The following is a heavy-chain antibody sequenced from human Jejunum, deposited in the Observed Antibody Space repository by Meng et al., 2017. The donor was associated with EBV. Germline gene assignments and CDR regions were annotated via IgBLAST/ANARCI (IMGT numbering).Heavy chain of an antibody. Sequence: QVQRGQSGAEVKEPGASVKFSCKASGYTFTNYGVSWVRQAPGQGLERMGWISAYNGNTDYAQKLQGRVTMTTDTPTSTAYMELRSLRSDDTAVYYCTILSHCDGGICYSYDYWGQGTLVTVSS. V-gene: IGHV1-18*01. J-gene: IGHJ4*02. D-gene: IGHD2-15*01. CDR1: GYTFTNYG. CDR2: ISAYNGNT. CDR3: TILSHCDGGICYSYDY.